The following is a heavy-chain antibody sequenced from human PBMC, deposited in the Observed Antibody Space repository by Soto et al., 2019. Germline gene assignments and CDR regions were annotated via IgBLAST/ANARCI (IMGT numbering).Heavy chain of an antibody. J-gene: IGHJ4*02. Sequence: QVQLVESGGGVVQPGRSLRLSCSASGFTFSDYAINWVRQAPGKGLEWVASISGDGINKYIADSVKGRFLISRDNSKNTVILQMSSLGPEGAAVYYCARRLTPSVTGIGYWGQGALVTVSS. CDR3: ARRLTPSVTGIGY. V-gene: IGHV3-30-3*01. D-gene: IGHD2-21*02. CDR1: GFTFSDYA. CDR2: ISGDGINK.